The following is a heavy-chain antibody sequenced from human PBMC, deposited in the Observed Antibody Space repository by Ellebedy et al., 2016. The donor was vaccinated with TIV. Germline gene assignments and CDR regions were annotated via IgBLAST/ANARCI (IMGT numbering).Heavy chain of an antibody. V-gene: IGHV3-74*01. CDR2: INSDGSST. J-gene: IGHJ3*02. CDR3: ARGGNYYDSSGYYVDAFDI. Sequence: GESLKISCAASGFTFSSYWMHWVRQAPGKGLVWVSRINSDGSSTSYADSVKGRFTISRDNAKNTLYLQMNSLRAEDTAVYYCARGGNYYDSSGYYVDAFDIWGQGTMVTVSS. CDR1: GFTFSSYW. D-gene: IGHD3-22*01.